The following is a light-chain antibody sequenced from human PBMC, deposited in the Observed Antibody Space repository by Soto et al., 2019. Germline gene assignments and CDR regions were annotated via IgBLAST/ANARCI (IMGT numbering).Light chain of an antibody. CDR3: SSKRTTASLV. CDR1: SSDVGAYNY. Sequence: QSVLTQPASVSGSSGQTITTSCTGTSSDVGAYNYVSWYQQHPGKAPKLMIYEVSNRPSGVSDRFSGSKSGNTASLTISGLQAADEADYYCSSKRTTASLVFGTGTKVTVL. J-gene: IGLJ1*01. V-gene: IGLV2-14*01. CDR2: EVS.